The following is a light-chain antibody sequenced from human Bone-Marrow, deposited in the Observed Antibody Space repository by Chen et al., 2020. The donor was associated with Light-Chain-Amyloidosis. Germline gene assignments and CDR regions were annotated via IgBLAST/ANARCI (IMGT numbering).Light chain of an antibody. CDR3: QSYQGSSQGV. Sequence: NFMLTQPHSVSESPGKTVIISCTRSSGSIATNYVQWYQQRPGSSPTTVIYEDDQRPFGVPDRFSGFIDRYSNAASRNISGLKTEDEADYYCQSYQGSSQGVFGGGTKLTVL. CDR1: SGSIATNY. V-gene: IGLV6-57*01. J-gene: IGLJ3*02. CDR2: EDD.